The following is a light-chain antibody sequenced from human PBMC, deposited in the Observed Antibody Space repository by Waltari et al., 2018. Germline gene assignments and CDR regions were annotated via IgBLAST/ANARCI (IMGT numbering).Light chain of an antibody. CDR3: GTWDISLTARQV. J-gene: IGLJ3*02. CDR2: WDD. V-gene: IGLV1-51*02. CDR1: NYNIGNNY. Sequence: QSMLTQPPSVSAAPGQRLTVSCSGVNYNIGNNYVSWYQQRPGTAPKLLIFWDDQRPSDIPNRFSASKSGTSATLAISGLQTGDGADYYCGTWDISLTARQVFGGGTKVTVL.